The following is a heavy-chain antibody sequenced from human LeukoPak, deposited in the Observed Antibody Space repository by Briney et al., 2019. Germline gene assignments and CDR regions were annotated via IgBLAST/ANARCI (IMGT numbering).Heavy chain of an antibody. Sequence: GGSRRLSCAASGFTFSISAMAWVRQAPGKGLEWVSAISGGGGSTHYADSVKGRFTISRDNAKRSLFLQMNYLRAEDTAVYFCVTGLWTFGSWGQGTLVTVSS. V-gene: IGHV3-23*01. J-gene: IGHJ4*02. D-gene: IGHD3-16*01. CDR2: ISGGGGST. CDR3: VTGLWTFGS. CDR1: GFTFSISA.